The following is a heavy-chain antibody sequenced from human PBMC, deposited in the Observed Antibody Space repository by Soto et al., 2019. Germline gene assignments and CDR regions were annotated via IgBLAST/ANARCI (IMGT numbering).Heavy chain of an antibody. J-gene: IGHJ4*02. CDR3: ARGTYFDY. Sequence: QVQLVQSGAEVKKPGASVKVSCKASGYTLNTYGITWVRQAPGQGLEWMGWISANNDHTNYPQKLQGRVTMTTDTSTSTAYRQLRSLTSDAKAVYSCARGTYFDYWGQGTLVTVSS. CDR2: ISANNDHT. CDR1: GYTLNTYG. V-gene: IGHV1-18*01.